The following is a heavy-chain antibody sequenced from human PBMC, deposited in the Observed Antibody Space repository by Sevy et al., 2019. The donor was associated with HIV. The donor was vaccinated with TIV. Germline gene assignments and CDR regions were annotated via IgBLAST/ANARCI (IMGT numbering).Heavy chain of an antibody. D-gene: IGHD6-19*01. J-gene: IGHJ4*02. V-gene: IGHV3-15*07. Sequence: GGSLRLSCAASGFTFSNAWMNWVRQAPGKGLEWVGRIKSKTDGGTTDYAAPVKGRFTISRDDSKNTLYLQMNSLKTEDTAVYYCTTDLQWLGPTYFDYWGQGTLVTASS. CDR3: TTDLQWLGPTYFDY. CDR2: IKSKTDGGTT. CDR1: GFTFSNAW.